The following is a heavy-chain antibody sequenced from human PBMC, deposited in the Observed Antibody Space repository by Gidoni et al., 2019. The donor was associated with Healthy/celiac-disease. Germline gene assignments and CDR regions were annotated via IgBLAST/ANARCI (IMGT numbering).Heavy chain of an antibody. J-gene: IGHJ4*02. D-gene: IGHD6-19*01. CDR1: GFTFSSYA. Sequence: EVQLLVSGGGLVQPGGSLRLSCPASGFTFSSYAMSWVRQAPGKGLEWVSASSGSGGSTYYADSVKGRCTIARDNSKNTLYLQMNSLRAEDTAVYYCAEWIQWLVPDVLGYWGQGTLVTVSS. CDR3: AEWIQWLVPDVLGY. V-gene: IGHV3-23*01. CDR2: SSGSGGST.